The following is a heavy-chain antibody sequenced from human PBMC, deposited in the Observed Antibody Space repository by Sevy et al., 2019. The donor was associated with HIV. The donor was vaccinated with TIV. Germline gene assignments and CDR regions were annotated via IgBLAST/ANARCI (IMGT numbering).Heavy chain of an antibody. Sequence: GGSLRLSCTVSGFIFSNFAMHWVHQAPGKGLEWVAVTSYDGSQKYYADSVKGRFTVSRDNSRNMLSLEMSSLTRDDTAVYYGAKGENDDEYFQYWGQGTLVTVSS. CDR2: TSYDGSQK. CDR3: AKGENDDEYFQY. V-gene: IGHV3-30*04. CDR1: GFIFSNFA. J-gene: IGHJ1*01. D-gene: IGHD1-1*01.